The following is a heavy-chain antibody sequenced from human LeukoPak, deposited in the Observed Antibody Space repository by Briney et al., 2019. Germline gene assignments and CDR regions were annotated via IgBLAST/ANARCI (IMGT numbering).Heavy chain of an antibody. CDR1: GFTFSNYG. CDR2: ITSNGVGT. D-gene: IGHD1-26*01. CDR3: KSSPAAPFDY. V-gene: IGHV3-64D*06. J-gene: IGHJ4*02. Sequence: GGSLRLSCSASGFTFSNYGMHWVRQAPGKGLEYVSAITSNGVGTFYAASLKGRFTISRDNSKNTLYLQMSSLRTDDTAVYYCKSSPAAPFDYWGQGTLVTVSS.